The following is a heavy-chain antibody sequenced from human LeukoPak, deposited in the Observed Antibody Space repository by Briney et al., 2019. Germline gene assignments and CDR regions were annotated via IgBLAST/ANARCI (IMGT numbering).Heavy chain of an antibody. D-gene: IGHD1-26*01. CDR3: ARDRAGIVGVYFDY. V-gene: IGHV3-66*01. J-gene: IGHJ4*02. CDR1: GFTVSSNY. Sequence: GGSLRLSCAASGFTVSSNYMSWVRQAPGKGLEWVSVIYSGGSIYYADSVKGRFTISRDNSKNTLYLQMNSLRAEDTAVYYCARDRAGIVGVYFDYWGQGTLVTVSS. CDR2: IYSGGSI.